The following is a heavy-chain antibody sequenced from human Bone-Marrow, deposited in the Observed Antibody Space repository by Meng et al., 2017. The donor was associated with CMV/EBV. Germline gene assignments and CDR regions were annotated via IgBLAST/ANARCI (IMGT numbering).Heavy chain of an antibody. CDR2: IIPILGIA. Sequence: SVKVSCKASGGTFSSYTISWVRQAPGQGLEWMGRIIPILGIANYAQKFQGRVTMTRDTSISTAYMELSRLRSDDTAVYYCTGYSSSWSRGYYYYYGMDVWSQGTTVTVSS. D-gene: IGHD6-13*01. V-gene: IGHV1-69*02. CDR1: GGTFSSYT. J-gene: IGHJ6*02. CDR3: TGYSSSWSRGYYYYYGMDV.